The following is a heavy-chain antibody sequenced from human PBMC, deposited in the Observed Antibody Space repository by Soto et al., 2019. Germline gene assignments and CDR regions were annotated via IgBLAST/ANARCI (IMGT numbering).Heavy chain of an antibody. D-gene: IGHD3-10*01. Sequence: ASVKVSCKASGHTFTSYDINWVRQATGHGLEWMGWINPNSGNIGYAQKFQGRVTMTRDTAIRTAYMEVSRLRSDDTAVYYCARGRASGSYYLLDYWGQGTLVTVSS. CDR2: INPNSGNI. V-gene: IGHV1-8*01. CDR1: GHTFTSYD. J-gene: IGHJ4*02. CDR3: ARGRASGSYYLLDY.